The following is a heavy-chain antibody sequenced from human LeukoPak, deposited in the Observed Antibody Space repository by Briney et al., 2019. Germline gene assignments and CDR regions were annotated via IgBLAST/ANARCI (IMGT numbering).Heavy chain of an antibody. J-gene: IGHJ5*02. D-gene: IGHD5-12*01. CDR2: INPNSGGT. Sequence: ASVKVSCKASGYTFTGYYMHWVRQAPGQGLEGMGWINPNSGGTNYAQKFQGRVTMTRDTSISTAYMELSRLRSDDTAVYYCARDEYSGYDWGYNWFDPWGQGTLVTVSS. V-gene: IGHV1-2*02. CDR3: ARDEYSGYDWGYNWFDP. CDR1: GYTFTGYY.